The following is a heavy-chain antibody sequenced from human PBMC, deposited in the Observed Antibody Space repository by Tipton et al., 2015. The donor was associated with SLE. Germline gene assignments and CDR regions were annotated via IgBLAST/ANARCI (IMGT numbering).Heavy chain of an antibody. CDR3: ARGVAFDS. Sequence: GLVKPSETLSLTCAVSGGFISSYYWSWIRQTPGKGLEWIGYINYSGSTTYNPSVKSRVSISVDTSKNQFSLKLNSATAADTGVYYCARGVAFDSWGQGTLVTVSS. CDR2: INYSGST. V-gene: IGHV4-59*01. J-gene: IGHJ4*02. CDR1: GGFISSYY.